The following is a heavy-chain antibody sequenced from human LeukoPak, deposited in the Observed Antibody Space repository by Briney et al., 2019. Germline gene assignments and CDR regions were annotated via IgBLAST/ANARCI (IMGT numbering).Heavy chain of an antibody. CDR2: INGGGGNT. D-gene: IGHD2-15*01. Sequence: GGSLRLSCAAPGFTFNSYVMSWVRQAPGKGLEWVSSINGGGGNTYYADSVKGRFTISRDNSKNMLYLQMNSLRADDTAIYYCARLGYCSGGSCYWGQGTLVTVSS. V-gene: IGHV3-23*01. CDR1: GFTFNSYV. CDR3: ARLGYCSGGSCY. J-gene: IGHJ4*02.